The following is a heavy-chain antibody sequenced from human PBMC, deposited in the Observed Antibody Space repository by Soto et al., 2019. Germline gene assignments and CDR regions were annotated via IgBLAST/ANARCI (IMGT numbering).Heavy chain of an antibody. CDR1: GFTFDDYA. CDR2: ISWNSGSI. V-gene: IGHV3-9*01. CDR3: AKDRGLVLSFYFDY. J-gene: IGHJ4*02. D-gene: IGHD6-19*01. Sequence: EVQLVESGGGLVQPGRSLRLSCAASGFTFDDYAMHWVRRAPGKGLELVSGISWNSGSIGYADSVNGRFTISRDNAKNSLSLQMNSLRAEDTALYYCAKDRGLVLSFYFDYWGQGTLVTVSS.